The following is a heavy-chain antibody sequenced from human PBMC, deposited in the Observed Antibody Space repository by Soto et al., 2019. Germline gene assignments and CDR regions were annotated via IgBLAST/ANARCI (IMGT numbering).Heavy chain of an antibody. V-gene: IGHV1-69*06. CDR1: GGTFSSYA. Sequence: VASVKVSCKASGGTFSSYAISWVRQAPGQGLEWMGGIIPIFGTANYAQKFQGRVTITADKSTSTAYMELSSLRSEDTAVYYCASLSNSPPYGDYYHVFDIGGKGTMVTVSS. J-gene: IGHJ3*02. D-gene: IGHD4-17*01. CDR2: IIPIFGTA. CDR3: ASLSNSPPYGDYYHVFDI.